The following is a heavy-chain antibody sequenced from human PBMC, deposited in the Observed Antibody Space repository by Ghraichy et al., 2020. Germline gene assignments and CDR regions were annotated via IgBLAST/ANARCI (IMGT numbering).Heavy chain of an antibody. CDR1: GFTFSSYA. V-gene: IGHV3-23*01. D-gene: IGHD3-3*01. CDR3: AGAPEYYDFWSGYYNWGPSLGDV. Sequence: GGSLRLSCAASGFTFSSYAMSWVRQAPGKGLEWVSAISGSGGSTYYADSVKGRFTISRDNSKNTLYLQMNSLRAEDTAVYYCAGAPEYYDFWSGYYNWGPSLGDVWGKGTTVTVSS. CDR2: ISGSGGST. J-gene: IGHJ6*04.